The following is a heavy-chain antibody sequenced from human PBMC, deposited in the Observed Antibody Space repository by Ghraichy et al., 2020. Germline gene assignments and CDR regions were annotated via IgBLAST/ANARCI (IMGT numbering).Heavy chain of an antibody. CDR1: GFTFSSYS. V-gene: IGHV3-21*01. Sequence: GGSLRLSCAASGFTFSSYSMNWVRQAPGKGLEWVSSISSSSSYIYYADSVKGRFTISRDNAKNSLYLQMNSLRAEDTAVYYCARESSSGGGFDYWGQGTLVTVSS. CDR2: ISSSSSYI. D-gene: IGHD6-19*01. CDR3: ARESSSGGGFDY. J-gene: IGHJ4*02.